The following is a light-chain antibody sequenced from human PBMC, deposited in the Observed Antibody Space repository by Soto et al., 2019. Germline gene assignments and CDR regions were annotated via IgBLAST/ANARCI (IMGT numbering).Light chain of an antibody. J-gene: IGKJ1*01. CDR2: AVS. CDR1: QSISSY. CDR3: QQTYTLPRT. Sequence: DIQMTQSPSTLSGSVVDRVTITFRASQSISSYLNWYQQKPGKAPKRLIYAVSSLQSGVPSRFSGSGSGTEFTLTINGLQPEDFATYYCQQTYTLPRTFAQGTKVDIK. V-gene: IGKV1-39*01.